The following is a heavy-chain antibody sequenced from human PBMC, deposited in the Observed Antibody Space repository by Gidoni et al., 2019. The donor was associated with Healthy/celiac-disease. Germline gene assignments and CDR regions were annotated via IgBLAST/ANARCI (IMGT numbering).Heavy chain of an antibody. CDR3: ARGELAVAGRYYYYGMDV. CDR1: GGPFSSYA. J-gene: IGHJ6*02. Sequence: QVQLVQSGAEVKKPGSSVKVSCKASGGPFSSYAISWVRQAPGQGLEWMGGIIPIFGTANYAQKFQGRVTITADKSTSTAYMELSSLRSEDTAVYYCARGELAVAGRYYYYGMDVWGQGTTVTVSS. D-gene: IGHD6-19*01. CDR2: IIPIFGTA. V-gene: IGHV1-69*06.